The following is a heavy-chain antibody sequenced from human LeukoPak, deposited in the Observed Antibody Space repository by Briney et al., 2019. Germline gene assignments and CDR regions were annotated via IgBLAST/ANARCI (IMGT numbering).Heavy chain of an antibody. Sequence: GASVKVSCKASGYTFTGYYMHWVRQAPGQGLEWMGWINPNSGGTNYAQKFQGRVTMTRDTFISTAYMELSRLRSDDTAVYYCARPIDYYGSGSYYNNWGQGTLVTVSP. J-gene: IGHJ4*02. D-gene: IGHD3-10*01. CDR2: INPNSGGT. CDR3: ARPIDYYGSGSYYNN. CDR1: GYTFTGYY. V-gene: IGHV1-2*02.